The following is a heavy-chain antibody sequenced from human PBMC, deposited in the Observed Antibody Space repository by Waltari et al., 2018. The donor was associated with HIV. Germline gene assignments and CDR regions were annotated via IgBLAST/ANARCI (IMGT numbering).Heavy chain of an antibody. CDR2: IKQDGSEK. Sequence: EVPLVESGGGLVQPGGSLRLSCAAAGFTFRSYWMSWGRQDPGKGLEWVANIKQDGSEKNYVDSVKGRFTISRDNAKNALYLQMNSLRVEDTAVYYCARPIGRGQDYWGQGTLVTVSS. V-gene: IGHV3-7*01. CDR1: GFTFRSYW. CDR3: ARPIGRGQDY. J-gene: IGHJ4*02.